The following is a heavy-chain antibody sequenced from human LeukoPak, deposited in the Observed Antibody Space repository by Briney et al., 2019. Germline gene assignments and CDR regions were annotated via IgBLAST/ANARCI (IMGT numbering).Heavy chain of an antibody. V-gene: IGHV3-53*01. CDR3: ARDMSGPPLFYY. Sequence: GGSLRLSCAASGFSVSTNYMSWVRQAPGKGLEWVSVIYSSGGTYYADSVRGRFTTSRDNSRNTVYLQMDSLRVEDTAIYYCARDMSGPPLFYYWGQGTLVTVSS. J-gene: IGHJ4*02. D-gene: IGHD2-8*02. CDR1: GFSVSTNY. CDR2: IYSSGGT.